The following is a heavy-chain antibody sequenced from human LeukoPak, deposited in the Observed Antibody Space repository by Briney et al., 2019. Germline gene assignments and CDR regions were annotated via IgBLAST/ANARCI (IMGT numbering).Heavy chain of an antibody. V-gene: IGHV1-8*02. CDR2: MNPNSGNT. CDR3: ARGPIHYDILTGYYMGELDY. D-gene: IGHD3-9*01. J-gene: IGHJ4*02. CDR1: GYTFTSYD. Sequence: GASVKVSCKASGYTFTSYDINWVRQATGQGLEWMGWMNPNSGNTGYAQKFQGRVTMTRDTSISTAYMELSRLRSDDTAVYYCARGPIHYDILTGYYMGELDYWGQGTLVTVSS.